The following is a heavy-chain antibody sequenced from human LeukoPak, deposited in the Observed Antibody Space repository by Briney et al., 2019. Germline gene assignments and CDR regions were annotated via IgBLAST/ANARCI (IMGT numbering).Heavy chain of an antibody. J-gene: IGHJ4*02. CDR2: ISSSSSYI. Sequence: GGSLRLSCAASGFTFSSYSMNWVRQAPGKGLEWVSSISSSSSYIYYADSVKGRFTISRDNAKNSLYLQMNSLRAEDTAVYYCARSPGKGGYFDYWGQGTLVTVSS. CDR1: GFTFSSYS. D-gene: IGHD3-10*01. CDR3: ARSPGKGGYFDY. V-gene: IGHV3-21*01.